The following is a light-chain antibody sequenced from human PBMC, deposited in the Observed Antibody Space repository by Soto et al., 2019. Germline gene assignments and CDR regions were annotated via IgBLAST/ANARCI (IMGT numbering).Light chain of an antibody. J-gene: IGKJ5*01. CDR3: QQRKNWQVT. V-gene: IGKV3D-20*02. Sequence: EIVLTQSPGTLSLSPGERATLSCRASQSVSSSYLAWYQQKPGQAPRLLIYGASSRATGIPDRFSGSGSGTDFTLTISTLEPEDFAVYYCQQRKNWQVTFGQGTRLDI. CDR2: GAS. CDR1: QSVSSSY.